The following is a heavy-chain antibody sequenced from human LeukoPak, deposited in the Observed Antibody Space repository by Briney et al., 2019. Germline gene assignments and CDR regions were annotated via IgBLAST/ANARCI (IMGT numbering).Heavy chain of an antibody. V-gene: IGHV4-39*01. J-gene: IGHJ4*02. CDR3: ARLLGLAGYY. CDR2: IYYSGST. CDR1: GGSISSSSYY. Sequence: SETLSLTCTVSGGSISSSSYYWGWNRQPPGKGLEWIGSIYYSGSTYYNPSLKSRVTISVDTSKNQFSLKLSSVTAADTAVYYCARLLGLAGYYWGQGTLVTVSS.